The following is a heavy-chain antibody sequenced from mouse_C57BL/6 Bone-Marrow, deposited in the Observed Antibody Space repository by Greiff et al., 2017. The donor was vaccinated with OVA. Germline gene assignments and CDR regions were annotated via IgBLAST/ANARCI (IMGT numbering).Heavy chain of an antibody. J-gene: IGHJ2*01. CDR2: IYPGDGDT. V-gene: IGHV1-80*01. D-gene: IGHD2-10*02. CDR3: AREDSIYFDY. CDR1: GYAFSSYW. Sequence: LQESGAELVKPGASVKISCKASGYAFSSYWMNWVKQRPGKGLEWIGQIYPGDGDTNYNGKFKGKATLTADKSSSTAYMQLSSLTSEDSAVYFCAREDSIYFDYWGQGTTLTVSS.